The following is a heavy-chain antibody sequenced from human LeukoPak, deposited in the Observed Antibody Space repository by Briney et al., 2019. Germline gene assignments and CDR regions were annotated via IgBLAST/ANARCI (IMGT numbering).Heavy chain of an antibody. CDR1: GGSLSGYY. D-gene: IGHD2-2*01. CDR2: INHSGST. Sequence: PSETLSLTCAVYGGSLSGYYWSWLRQPPGKGLEWIGEINHSGSTNYNPSLKSRVTISVDTSKNQFSLKLSSVTAADTAVYYCASVVVPAAPVFDYWGQGTLVTVSS. CDR3: ASVVVPAAPVFDY. V-gene: IGHV4-34*01. J-gene: IGHJ4*02.